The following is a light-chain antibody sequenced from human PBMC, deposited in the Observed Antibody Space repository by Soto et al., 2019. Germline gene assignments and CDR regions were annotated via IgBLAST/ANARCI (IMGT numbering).Light chain of an antibody. CDR3: QQYGSSHPIT. Sequence: EIVMTQSPATLSVSPGERASLSCRASQIFRSNLAWFQQKPGQAPRLLIYAASIRVAGIPDRVSGIGSGTHFTLTISRLEPEDSAVYYCQQYGSSHPITFGQGTRLEI. J-gene: IGKJ5*01. CDR1: QIFRSN. CDR2: AAS. V-gene: IGKV3-20*01.